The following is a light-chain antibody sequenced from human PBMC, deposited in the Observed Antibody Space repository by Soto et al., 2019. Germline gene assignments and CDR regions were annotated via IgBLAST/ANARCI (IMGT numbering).Light chain of an antibody. CDR2: DAS. J-gene: IGKJ3*01. CDR3: QQYDHLLFT. CDR1: HDISNY. V-gene: IGKV1-33*01. Sequence: DIQMTQSPSSLSASVGDRVTITCQASHDISNYLNWYQHKPGQAPKLLVYDASNLETGVPSRFSGRVSGTDFTLTISSLQPEDFATYYCQQYDHLLFTFGPGTKVDVK.